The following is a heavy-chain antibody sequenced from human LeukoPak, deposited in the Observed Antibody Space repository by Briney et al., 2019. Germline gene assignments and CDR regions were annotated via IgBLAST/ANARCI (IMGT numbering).Heavy chain of an antibody. CDR2: IYYSGST. D-gene: IGHD4-23*01. CDR1: GGSISSSSYY. Sequence: PSETLSLTCTVSGGSISSSSYYWGWIRQPPGKGLEWIGSIYYSGSTYYNPSLKSRVTISVDTSKNQFSLKLSSVTAADTAVYYCARDVTVVTPGYYYYYGMDVWGQGTTVTVSS. V-gene: IGHV4-39*07. CDR3: ARDVTVVTPGYYYYYGMDV. J-gene: IGHJ6*02.